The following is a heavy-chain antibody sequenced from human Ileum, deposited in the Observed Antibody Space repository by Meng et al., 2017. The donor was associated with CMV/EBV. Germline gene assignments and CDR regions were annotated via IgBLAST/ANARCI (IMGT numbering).Heavy chain of an antibody. Sequence: AQLHESCACLVKPCETLAPSCNALVGSLSNYYWNWMRQPDGKGLEWIGRIYTSGSTNYNPSLKSRVTISIDTSKNQFSLKLTSVTAADTAVYYCARDTGTTGTGSLFDYWGQGTLVTVSS. D-gene: IGHD1-1*01. V-gene: IGHV4-4*07. J-gene: IGHJ4*02. CDR3: ARDTGTTGTGSLFDY. CDR2: IYTSGST. CDR1: VGSLSNYY.